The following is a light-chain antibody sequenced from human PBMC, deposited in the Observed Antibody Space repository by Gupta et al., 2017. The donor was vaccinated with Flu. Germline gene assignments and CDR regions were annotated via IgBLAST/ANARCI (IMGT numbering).Light chain of an antibody. CDR1: SSNVGSHNL. Sequence: QSALTQPAPVSGSPGRSITTPCTGTSSNVGSHNLVSWYQQLPGKAPKLIIYEGTKWPSGVSNRFSGSKSGNTASLTISGLQTDDEADYYCFSYAGSSTYVFGTGTKLTVL. CDR3: FSYAGSSTYV. CDR2: EGT. V-gene: IGLV2-23*01. J-gene: IGLJ1*01.